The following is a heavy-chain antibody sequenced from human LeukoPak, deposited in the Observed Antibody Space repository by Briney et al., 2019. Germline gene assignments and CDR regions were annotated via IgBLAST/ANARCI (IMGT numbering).Heavy chain of an antibody. D-gene: IGHD3-9*01. Sequence: GGSLRLSCAASGFTFSNAWMSWVRQAPGKGLEWVSAISGSGGSTYYADSVKGRFTISRDNSKNTLYLQMNSLRAEDTAVYYCAKAIVNYDILTGYPDYWGQGTLVTVSS. CDR1: GFTFSNAW. V-gene: IGHV3-23*01. CDR3: AKAIVNYDILTGYPDY. J-gene: IGHJ4*02. CDR2: ISGSGGST.